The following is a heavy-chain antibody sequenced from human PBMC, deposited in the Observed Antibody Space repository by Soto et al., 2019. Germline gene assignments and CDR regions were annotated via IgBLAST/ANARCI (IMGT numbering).Heavy chain of an antibody. CDR1: GGSISSSSYY. CDR3: ARLDPDTAMVTSDY. Sequence: PSEPLSLTCTVSGGSISSSSYYWGWIRQPPGKGLEWIGSIYYSGSTYYNPSLKSRVTISVDTSKNQFSLKLSSVTAADTAVYYCARLDPDTAMVTSDYWGQGTLVTVSS. V-gene: IGHV4-39*01. CDR2: IYYSGST. J-gene: IGHJ4*02. D-gene: IGHD5-18*01.